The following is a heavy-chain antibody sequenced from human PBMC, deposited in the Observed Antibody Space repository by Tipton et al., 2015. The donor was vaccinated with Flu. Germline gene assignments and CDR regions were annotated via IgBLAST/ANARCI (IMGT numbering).Heavy chain of an antibody. CDR1: GYFINSGYF. CDR3: ARDGGQWNIDY. CDR2: IYHSGST. Sequence: LRLSCAVSGYFINSGYFWGWVRQPPGKGLEWIGSIYHSGSTHYNPSFNTRVTISRDTSKNQFSLKLTSVTAADTAVYYCARDGGQWNIDYWGQGTTVTVSS. V-gene: IGHV4-38-2*02. D-gene: IGHD1/OR15-1a*01. J-gene: IGHJ4*02.